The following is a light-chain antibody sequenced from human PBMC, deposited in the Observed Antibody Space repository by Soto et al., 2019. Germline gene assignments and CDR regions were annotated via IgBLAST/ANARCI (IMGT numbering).Light chain of an antibody. CDR3: HQCYISPPA. CDR1: PNTDIY. J-gene: IGKJ1*01. CDR2: TTS. V-gene: IGKV1-39*01. Sequence: GNRVKITCRASPNTDIYLTWHQQKPGRPPTLLIYTTSRLQSGIPTRFSGSGSGTEFTLTISNLHPEDFATYSCHQCYISPPAFGQGTKVGIK.